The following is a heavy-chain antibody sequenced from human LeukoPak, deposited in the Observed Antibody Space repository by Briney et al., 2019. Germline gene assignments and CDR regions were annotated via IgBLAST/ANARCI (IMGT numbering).Heavy chain of an antibody. CDR3: AKWDFDY. CDR2: ISYDGSYK. V-gene: IGHV3-30*18. J-gene: IGHJ4*02. Sequence: GRSLRLSCAASGFTFSGYGMHWVRQAPGKGLEWVAVISYDGSYKYYADSVQGRFTISRDYSKNTLYLQMNSLRPDDTAVYYCAKWDFDYWGQGTLVTVSS. CDR1: GFTFSGYG.